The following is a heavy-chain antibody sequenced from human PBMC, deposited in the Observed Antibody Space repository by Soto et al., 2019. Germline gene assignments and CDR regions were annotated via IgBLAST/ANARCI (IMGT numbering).Heavy chain of an antibody. Sequence: ASVKVACKASGYTFTSYAMHWVRQAPGQRLEWMGWINAGNGNTKYSQKFQGRVTITRDTSASTAYMELSSLRSEDTAVYYCARDPYYGDYGTSPADDYWGQGTLVPVSS. CDR2: INAGNGNT. CDR1: GYTFTSYA. CDR3: ARDPYYGDYGTSPADDY. J-gene: IGHJ4*02. D-gene: IGHD4-17*01. V-gene: IGHV1-3*01.